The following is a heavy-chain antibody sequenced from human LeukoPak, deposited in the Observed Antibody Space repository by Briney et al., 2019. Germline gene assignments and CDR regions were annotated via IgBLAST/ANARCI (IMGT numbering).Heavy chain of an antibody. V-gene: IGHV4-59*01. J-gene: IGHJ6*03. D-gene: IGHD4-23*01. CDR2: IYYSGIT. Sequence: PSETLSLTCTVSGGSINPYYWSWVRQSPGKGPEWVGYIYYSGITDYNPSLKSRVTMSIDTSKKQFSLKLTSVTAADTAVYLCARGGNHYYYYMDVWGKGTRVTVSS. CDR3: ARGGNHYYYYMDV. CDR1: GGSINPYY.